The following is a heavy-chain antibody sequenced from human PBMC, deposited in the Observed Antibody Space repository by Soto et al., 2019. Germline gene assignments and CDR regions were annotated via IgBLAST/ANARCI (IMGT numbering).Heavy chain of an antibody. CDR1: GDSVSSNSAA. V-gene: IGHV6-1*01. Sequence: SQTLSLTCAISGDSVSSNSAAWNWIRQSPSRGLEWLGRTYYRSKWYNDYAVSVKSRITINPDTSKNQFSLQLNSVTPEDTAVYYCARDPGIAVAGTHQNWFDPWGQGTLVTVSS. CDR3: ARDPGIAVAGTHQNWFDP. J-gene: IGHJ5*02. CDR2: TYYRSKWYN. D-gene: IGHD6-19*01.